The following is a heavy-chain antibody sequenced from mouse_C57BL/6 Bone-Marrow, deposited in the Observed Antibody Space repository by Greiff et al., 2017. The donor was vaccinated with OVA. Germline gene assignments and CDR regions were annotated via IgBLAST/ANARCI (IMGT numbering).Heavy chain of an antibody. CDR1: GFSFNTYA. CDR3: GRGDCGYAMDY. V-gene: IGHV10-1*01. CDR2: IRSKSNNYAT. J-gene: IGHJ4*01. D-gene: IGHD6-2*01. Sequence: EVQVVESGGGLVQPKGSLKLSCAASGFSFNTYAMNWVRQAPGKGLEWVARIRSKSNNYATNYDDTVKDRFTISRDDSESMLYLQMDNLKTEDTAMYYCGRGDCGYAMDYWGQGTSVTVSS.